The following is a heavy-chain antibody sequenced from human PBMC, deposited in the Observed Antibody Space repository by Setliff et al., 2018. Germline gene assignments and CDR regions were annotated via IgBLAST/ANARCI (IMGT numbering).Heavy chain of an antibody. CDR3: ARGRHPPWSGYPYYYMDV. CDR2: IIPIFGTA. V-gene: IGHV1-69*06. Sequence: SVKVSCKASVGTFSSYAISWVRQAPGQGLEWMGRIIPIFGTANYAQKFQGRVTITADKSTSTAYMELSSLRSEDTAVYYCARGRHPPWSGYPYYYMDVWGKGTTVTVSS. D-gene: IGHD3-3*01. J-gene: IGHJ6*03. CDR1: VGTFSSYA.